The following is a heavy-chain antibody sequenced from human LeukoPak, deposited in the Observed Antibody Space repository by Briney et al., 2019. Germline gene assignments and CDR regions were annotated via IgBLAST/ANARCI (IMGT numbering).Heavy chain of an antibody. V-gene: IGHV3-30-3*01. D-gene: IGHD1-7*01. J-gene: IGHJ6*02. CDR2: ISYDGSNK. CDR3: ARDLGWNYVYGMDV. CDR1: GFTFSSYA. Sequence: GGSLRLSCAASGFTFSSYAMHWVRQAPGKGQEWVAVISYDGSNKYYADSVKGRFTISRDNSKNTLYLQMNSLRAEDTAVYYCARDLGWNYVYGMDVWGQGTTVTVSS.